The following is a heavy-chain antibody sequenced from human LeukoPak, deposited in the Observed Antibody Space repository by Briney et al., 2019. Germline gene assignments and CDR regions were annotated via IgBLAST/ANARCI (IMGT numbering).Heavy chain of an antibody. CDR1: GFTFSSYA. CDR2: ISGSGGST. V-gene: IGHV3-23*01. D-gene: IGHD6-13*01. J-gene: IGHJ4*02. Sequence: HPGGSLRLSCAASGFTFSSYAMSWVRQAPGKGLEWVSAISGSGGSTYYAGSVKGRLTISRDNSKNTLYLQMNSLRAEDTAVYYCAKETYSSSWSYFDYWGQGTLVTVSS. CDR3: AKETYSSSWSYFDY.